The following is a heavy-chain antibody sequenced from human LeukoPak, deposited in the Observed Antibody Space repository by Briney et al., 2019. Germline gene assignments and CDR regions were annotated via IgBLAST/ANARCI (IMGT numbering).Heavy chain of an antibody. CDR3: ARVLHAPKFIDS. D-gene: IGHD2-8*01. Sequence: SETLSLTCTVSGSSITSTYYWAWFRQPPGKGLEWIATVFQLQTVRTFYNPSLESRVTMSLDTSQNQFSLNLTSVTAADTAPYFCARVLHAPKFIDSWGQGTLVTVSS. V-gene: IGHV4-38-2*02. CDR1: GSSITSTYY. J-gene: IGHJ4*02. CDR2: VFQLQTVRT.